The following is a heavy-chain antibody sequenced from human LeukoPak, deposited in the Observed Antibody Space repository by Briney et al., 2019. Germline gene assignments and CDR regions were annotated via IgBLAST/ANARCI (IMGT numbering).Heavy chain of an antibody. Sequence: GGSLRLSCAASGFTFSSYSMNWVRQAPGKGLEWVSYISSSSSTIYYADSVKGRFTISRDNAKNSLYLQMNSLRAEDTALYYCAKTTNYDILTGPHFDYWGQGTLVTVSS. CDR3: AKTTNYDILTGPHFDY. J-gene: IGHJ4*02. CDR2: ISSSSSTI. D-gene: IGHD3-9*01. V-gene: IGHV3-48*01. CDR1: GFTFSSYS.